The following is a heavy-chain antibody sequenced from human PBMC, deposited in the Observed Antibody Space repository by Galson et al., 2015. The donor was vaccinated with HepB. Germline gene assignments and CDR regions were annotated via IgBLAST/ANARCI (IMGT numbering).Heavy chain of an antibody. J-gene: IGHJ1*01. CDR3: AKDSIPGYCSSTSCEYFQH. Sequence: SLRLSCAASGFTFDDYAMHWVRQAPGKGLEWVSGIGWNSGSIDYADSVKGRFTISRDNAKNSLYLKMNSLRVEDTAVYYCAKDSIPGYCSSTSCEYFQHWGQGTLVTVSS. CDR2: IGWNSGSI. V-gene: IGHV3-9*01. D-gene: IGHD2-2*01. CDR1: GFTFDDYA.